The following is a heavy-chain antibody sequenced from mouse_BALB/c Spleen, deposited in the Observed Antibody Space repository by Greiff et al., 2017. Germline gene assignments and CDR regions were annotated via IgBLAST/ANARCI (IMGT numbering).Heavy chain of an antibody. CDR1: GYSFTGYY. D-gene: IGHD1-1*01. CDR2: ISCYNGAT. J-gene: IGHJ3*01. Sequence: LVKTGASVKISCKASGYSFTGYYMHWVKQSHGKSLEWIGYISCYNGATSYNQKFKGKATFTVDTSSSTAYMQFNSLTSEDSAVYYCARGGGSSSAWFAYWGQGTLVTVSA. V-gene: IGHV1S34*01. CDR3: ARGGGSSSAWFAY.